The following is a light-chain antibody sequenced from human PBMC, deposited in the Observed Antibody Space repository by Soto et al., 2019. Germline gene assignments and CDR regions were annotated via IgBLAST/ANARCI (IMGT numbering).Light chain of an antibody. CDR3: SSYTSSSTLKV. Sequence: QAVLTQSASVSGSPGHWITISCTGTSSDVGGYNYVSWYQQHPGKAPKLMIYDVSNRPSGVSNRFSGSKSGNTASLTISGLQAEDEADYYCSSYTSSSTLKVFGTGTKVTVL. J-gene: IGLJ1*01. CDR2: DVS. V-gene: IGLV2-14*01. CDR1: SSDVGGYNY.